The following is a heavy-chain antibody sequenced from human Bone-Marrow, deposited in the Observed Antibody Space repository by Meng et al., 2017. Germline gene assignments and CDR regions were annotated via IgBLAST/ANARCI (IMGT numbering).Heavy chain of an antibody. D-gene: IGHD6-19*01. CDR3: ARWRTAYSSGYDY. CDR2: INPNSGGT. J-gene: IGHJ4*02. CDR1: GYTFTGYY. V-gene: IGHV1-2*02. Sequence: SVKVSCKASGYTFTGYYMHWVRQAPGQGLEWMGWINPNSGGTNYAQKFQGRVTMTRDTYISTAYMELSRLRSDDTAVYYCARWRTAYSSGYDYWGQGRLVTVSS.